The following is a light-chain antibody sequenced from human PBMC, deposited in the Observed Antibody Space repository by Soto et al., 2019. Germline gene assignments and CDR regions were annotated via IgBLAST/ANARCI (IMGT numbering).Light chain of an antibody. CDR1: QSVSSN. V-gene: IGKV3-15*01. J-gene: IGKJ2*01. Sequence: EIVMTQSPATLSVSPGERATLSCRASQSVSSNLAWYQQKPGQAPSLLIYGASTRATGIPARFSGSGSGTEFTLTLSSLQSEDFAVYYCQQYNTWPYTFGQGTKVDIK. CDR3: QQYNTWPYT. CDR2: GAS.